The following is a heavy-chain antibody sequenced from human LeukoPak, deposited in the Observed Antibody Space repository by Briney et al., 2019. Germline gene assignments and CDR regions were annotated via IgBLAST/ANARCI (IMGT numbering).Heavy chain of an antibody. J-gene: IGHJ4*02. CDR1: GFTFSSYW. V-gene: IGHV3-7*03. CDR3: AKDQSIEKWLSFHY. D-gene: IGHD3-22*01. CDR2: IKQDGSEK. Sequence: GGSLRLSCAASGFTFSSYWMSWVRQAPGKGLEWVANIKQDGSEKYYVDSVKGRFTISRDNAKNSLYLQMNSLRVEDTAVYYCAKDQSIEKWLSFHYWGQGTLVTVSS.